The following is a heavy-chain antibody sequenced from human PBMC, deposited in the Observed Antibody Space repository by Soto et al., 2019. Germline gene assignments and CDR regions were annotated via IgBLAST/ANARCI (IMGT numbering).Heavy chain of an antibody. J-gene: IGHJ4*02. CDR2: IVPIVDTS. CDR1: GGTFSSYA. Sequence: QVQLVQSGAEVRQPASSVKVSCKTSGGTFSSYAISWVRQAPGQGLEGMGGIVPIVDTSTYAQKFQGRVTITADESTSTVYMELSSLRSDDTAVYYCVRVVAIPGYPDNWGQGTLVTVPS. D-gene: IGHD5-12*01. V-gene: IGHV1-69*12. CDR3: VRVVAIPGYPDN.